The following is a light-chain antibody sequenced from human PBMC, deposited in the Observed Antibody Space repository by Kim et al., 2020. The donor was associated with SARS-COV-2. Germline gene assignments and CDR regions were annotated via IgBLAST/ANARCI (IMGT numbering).Light chain of an antibody. J-gene: IGKJ1*01. CDR1: KCVTNI. V-gene: IGKV3-15*01. Sequence: SPRHSAPLPRRRSKCVTNILAWSPRNPGHTPRLRYYHAATRATGLPARLRGWGSGTEFTLTISGLQSEDLSLSYCQQHDNWPWTFGRGTKVDIK. CDR2: HAA. CDR3: QQHDNWPWT.